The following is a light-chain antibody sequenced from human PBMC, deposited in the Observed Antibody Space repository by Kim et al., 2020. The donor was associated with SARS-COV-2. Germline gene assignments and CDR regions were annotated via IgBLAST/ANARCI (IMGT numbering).Light chain of an antibody. J-gene: IGLJ3*02. CDR1: DIGSES. CDR2: NDS. CDR3: QVWDATSDHPWV. V-gene: IGLV3-21*04. Sequence: PGWAATLAGVGDDIGSESAHVYRQKPGQAPVLVISNDSGRPSGVPQRFSGSNSGTAATLIISRVEAGDEADYYCQVWDATSDHPWVFGGGTQLTVL.